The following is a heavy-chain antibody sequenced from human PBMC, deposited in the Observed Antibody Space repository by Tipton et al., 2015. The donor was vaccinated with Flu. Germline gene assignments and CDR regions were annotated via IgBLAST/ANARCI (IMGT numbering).Heavy chain of an antibody. D-gene: IGHD2-15*01. CDR1: GYTFTTYG. J-gene: IGHJ4*02. CDR2: ISGYNGRT. CDR3: ARDSRSQCSGDTCPYLDY. Sequence: QLVQSGGEVKEPGASVRVSCKASGYTFTTYGIAWVRQAPGQGLEWVGWISGYNGRTDSAPKLQGRVTMSTDTYTSTAYMELRSLRSDDTAVYYCARDSRSQCSGDTCPYLDYRGQGTLVTVSS. V-gene: IGHV1-18*01.